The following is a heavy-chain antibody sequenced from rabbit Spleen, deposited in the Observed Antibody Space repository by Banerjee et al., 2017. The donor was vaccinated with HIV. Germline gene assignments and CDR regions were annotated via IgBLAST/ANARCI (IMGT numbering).Heavy chain of an antibody. D-gene: IGHD1-1*01. V-gene: IGHV1S7*01. CDR1: GFDFSTYS. CDR2: IVPIFGVT. CDR3: VRGASGSGYYSL. J-gene: IGHJ4*01. Sequence: QLVESGGGLVQPGGSLKLSCKASGFDFSTYSMSWVRQAPGKGLEWIGYIVPIFGVTYYASWANGRFTISSHNAQNTLYLQLHSLTAADTATYFCVRGASGSGYYSLWGPGTLVTVS.